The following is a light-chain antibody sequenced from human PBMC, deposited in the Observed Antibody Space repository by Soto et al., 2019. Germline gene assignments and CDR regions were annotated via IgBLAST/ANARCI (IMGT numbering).Light chain of an antibody. V-gene: IGLV2-14*01. J-gene: IGLJ1*01. CDR3: SSSARSSTLV. Sequence: PSPGSGAPGTAVPIPCPGSSKDIGADNSVSWYQQHPGKAPKLMIYDVRNRPSGVSNRFSGSKSGNTASLTISGLHTEDEADYYCSSSARSSTLVFGTGTKVTVL. CDR2: DVR. CDR1: SKDIGADNS.